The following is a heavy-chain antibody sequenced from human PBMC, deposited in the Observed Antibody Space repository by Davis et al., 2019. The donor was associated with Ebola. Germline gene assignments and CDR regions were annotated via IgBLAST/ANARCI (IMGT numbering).Heavy chain of an antibody. V-gene: IGHV3-21*01. D-gene: IGHD6-6*01. CDR3: ARESEGGTVGSNIASRGAED. CDR1: GFTLSNYG. J-gene: IGHJ4*02. Sequence: GESLKISCAASGFTLSNYGMNWVRQAPGKGLEWVSSITSSSDYIYYADSVKGRFTISRDNAKNSLYLQMNSLRAEDTAVYYCARESEGGTVGSNIASRGAEDWGQGTLVTVSS. CDR2: ITSSSDYI.